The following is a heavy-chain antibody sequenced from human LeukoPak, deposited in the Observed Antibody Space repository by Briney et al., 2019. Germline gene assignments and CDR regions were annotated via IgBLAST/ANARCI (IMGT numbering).Heavy chain of an antibody. CDR2: IYFIGST. D-gene: IGHD2-15*01. CDR3: ARGLAGYDL. CDR1: GGSISSGDYY. Sequence: SETLSLTCTVSGGSISSGDYYWSWIRQPPGKGLEWIGYIYFIGSTYYNPSLKSRLSISLDTSKNRFSLTLSSVTAADTAVYYCARGLAGYDLWGRGTLVIVSS. J-gene: IGHJ2*01. V-gene: IGHV4-30-4*01.